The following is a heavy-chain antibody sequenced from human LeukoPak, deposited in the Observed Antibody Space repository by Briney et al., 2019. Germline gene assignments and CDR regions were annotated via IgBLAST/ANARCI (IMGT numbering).Heavy chain of an antibody. CDR3: ASPPVRSADYYDSSPDAFDI. J-gene: IGHJ3*02. CDR2: IYHSGST. CDR1: GGSISSSNW. V-gene: IGHV4-4*02. Sequence: PSETLSLTCAVSGGSISSSNWWSWVRQPPGKGLEWIGEIYHSGSTNYNPSLKSRVTISVDKSKNQFSLKLSSVTAADTAVYYCASPPVRSADYYDSSPDAFDIWGQGTMVTVSS. D-gene: IGHD3-22*01.